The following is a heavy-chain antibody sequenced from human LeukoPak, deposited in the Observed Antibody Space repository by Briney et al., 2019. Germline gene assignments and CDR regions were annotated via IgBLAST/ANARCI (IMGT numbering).Heavy chain of an antibody. J-gene: IGHJ4*02. Sequence: GGSLRLSCTASGFTFSTYAMNWVRQAPGKGLEWVAVIVGNGGGIHYADSVEGRFTISRDNYKNTVYLQMNSLRAEDAAVYYCAKDRIPDGRYSIDYWGQGTLVTVSS. CDR3: AKDRIPDGRYSIDY. CDR2: IVGNGGGI. CDR1: GFTFSTYA. D-gene: IGHD3-16*02. V-gene: IGHV3-23*01.